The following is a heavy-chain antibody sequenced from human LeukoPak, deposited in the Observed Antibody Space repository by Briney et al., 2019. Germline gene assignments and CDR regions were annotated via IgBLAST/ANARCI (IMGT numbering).Heavy chain of an antibody. CDR2: ISSSSSYI. CDR1: GFTFSSYS. D-gene: IGHD2-21*01. V-gene: IGHV3-21*01. CDR3: ARDTMGGGAHWYFDL. Sequence: AGGSLRLSCAASGFTFSSYSMNWVRQAPGKGLEWVSSISSSSSYIYYADSVKGRFTISRDNAKNSLYLQMNSLRAEDTAVYYCARDTMGGGAHWYFDLWGRGTLVTVSS. J-gene: IGHJ2*01.